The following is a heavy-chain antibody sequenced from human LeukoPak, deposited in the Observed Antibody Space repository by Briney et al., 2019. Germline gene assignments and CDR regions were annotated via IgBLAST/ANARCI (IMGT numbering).Heavy chain of an antibody. J-gene: IGHJ4*02. V-gene: IGHV3-30*03. CDR3: ARDVGGYDSDY. Sequence: QTGGSLRLSCAASGFNFRSYGMHWVRQAPGKGLEWVAVISYEGSKKYYADSVKGRFTISRDNSKNTLYLQMNSLRAEDTAVYYCARDVGGYDSDYWGQGTLVTVSS. D-gene: IGHD5-12*01. CDR2: ISYEGSKK. CDR1: GFNFRSYG.